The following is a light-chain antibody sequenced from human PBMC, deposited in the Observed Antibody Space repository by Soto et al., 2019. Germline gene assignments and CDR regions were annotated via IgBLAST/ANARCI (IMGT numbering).Light chain of an antibody. J-gene: IGKJ4*01. CDR2: DAF. CDR3: QQYVNLVT. CDR1: QDISNR. Sequence: DIQMTQSPSSLSASVGDRVTITCQASQDISNRLNWYQQKPGKAPQLLINDAFNLEAGVPSRFSGSGSGTDFTFTISSLQPEDIATYYCQQYVNLVTFGGGTKLEIK. V-gene: IGKV1-33*01.